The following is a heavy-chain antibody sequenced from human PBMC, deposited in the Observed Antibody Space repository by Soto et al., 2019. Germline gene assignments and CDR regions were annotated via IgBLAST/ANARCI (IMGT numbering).Heavy chain of an antibody. J-gene: IGHJ4*01. Sequence: QVDLVQSGAEVKNPGASVKVSCKASGYTFTNYPLAWVRRAPGHGLEWMGWISAHSGDTHYAQKFQDRVTMTTDTSTDTAYLEFRSLTSDDTAVYYCASAISMLFVAPAYCGNGTLVTVSS. D-gene: IGHD3-10*01. CDR1: GYTFTNYP. CDR2: ISAHSGDT. V-gene: IGHV1-18*01. CDR3: ASAISMLFVAPAY.